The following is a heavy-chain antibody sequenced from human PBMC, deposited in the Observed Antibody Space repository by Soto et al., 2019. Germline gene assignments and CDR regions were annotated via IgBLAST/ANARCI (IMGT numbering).Heavy chain of an antibody. Sequence: QVQLVQSGAEVKKPGSSVKVSCKASGGTFSSYAISWVRQAPGQGREWMGGIIPILGTANYAQKFQGRVTITADESTSTAYMELSSLRSEDTAVYYCARVRMDIVVVPAARDYYYYGMDVWGQGTTVTVSS. J-gene: IGHJ6*02. CDR3: ARVRMDIVVVPAARDYYYYGMDV. V-gene: IGHV1-69*01. CDR2: IIPILGTA. CDR1: GGTFSSYA. D-gene: IGHD2-2*03.